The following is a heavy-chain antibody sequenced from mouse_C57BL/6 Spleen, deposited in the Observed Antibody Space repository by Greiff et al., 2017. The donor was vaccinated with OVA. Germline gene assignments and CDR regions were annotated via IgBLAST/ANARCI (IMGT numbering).Heavy chain of an antibody. Sequence: VQVVESGPGLVQPSQSLSITCTVSGFSLTSYGVHWVRQSPGKGLEWLGVIWRGGSTDYNAAFMSRLSITKDNSKSQVFFKMNSLQADDTAIYYCAKNPNWDYYAMDYWGQGTSVTVSS. J-gene: IGHJ4*01. V-gene: IGHV2-5*01. CDR2: IWRGGST. D-gene: IGHD4-1*02. CDR1: GFSLTSYG. CDR3: AKNPNWDYYAMDY.